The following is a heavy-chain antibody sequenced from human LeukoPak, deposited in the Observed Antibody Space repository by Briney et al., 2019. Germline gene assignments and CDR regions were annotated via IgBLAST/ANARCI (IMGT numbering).Heavy chain of an antibody. CDR2: INPNSGGT. Sequence: ASVKVSCKASGYTFTGYYMHWVRQAPGQGLEWMGRINPNSGGTNYARKFQGRVTMTRDTSISTAYMELSRLRSDDTAVYYCARELRITMVRGVMNYWGQGTLVTVSS. CDR3: ARELRITMVRGVMNY. V-gene: IGHV1-2*06. D-gene: IGHD3-10*01. J-gene: IGHJ4*02. CDR1: GYTFTGYY.